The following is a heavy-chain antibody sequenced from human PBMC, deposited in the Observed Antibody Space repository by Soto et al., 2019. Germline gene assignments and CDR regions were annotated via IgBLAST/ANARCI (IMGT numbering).Heavy chain of an antibody. D-gene: IGHD2-2*01. J-gene: IGHJ6*02. CDR3: ARAVVPAASYYYYGMDV. CDR2: IIPIFGTA. CDR1: GGTFSSYA. Sequence: QVQLVQSGAEVKKPGSSVKVSCKASGGTFSSYAISWVRQAPGQGLEWMGGIIPIFGTANYAQKFQGRVTITADDSPSTAYVELSSLGSEDTAVYYCARAVVPAASYYYYGMDVWGQGTTVTVSS. V-gene: IGHV1-69*01.